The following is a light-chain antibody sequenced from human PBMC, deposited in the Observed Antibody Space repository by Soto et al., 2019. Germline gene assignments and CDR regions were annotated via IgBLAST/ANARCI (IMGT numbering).Light chain of an antibody. CDR1: QTVGSSF. CDR3: HQYGGSQST. Sequence: EIVLTQSPGTLSLSPGDGATLSCRASQTVGSSFLGWYQQKPGQAPRLIMYGASNRATGIPDRFTGTGSGTDFTLTISRLDPEDFAVYYCHQYGGSQSTFGQVKKLEI. J-gene: IGKJ2*01. V-gene: IGKV3-20*01. CDR2: GAS.